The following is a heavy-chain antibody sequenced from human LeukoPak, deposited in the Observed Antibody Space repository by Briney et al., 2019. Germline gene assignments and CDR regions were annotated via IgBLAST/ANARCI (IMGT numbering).Heavy chain of an antibody. D-gene: IGHD3-3*01. CDR2: ISGSGGST. V-gene: IGHV3-23*01. CDR3: AKDTLSYDFWSGLANAFDI. J-gene: IGHJ3*02. Sequence: GGSLRLSCVASGFTFNSYAMSWVRQAPGKGLEWVSAISGSGGSTYYADSVKGRFTISRDNSKNTLYLQMNSLGAEDTAVYYCAKDTLSYDFWSGLANAFDIWGQGTMVTVSS. CDR1: GFTFNSYA.